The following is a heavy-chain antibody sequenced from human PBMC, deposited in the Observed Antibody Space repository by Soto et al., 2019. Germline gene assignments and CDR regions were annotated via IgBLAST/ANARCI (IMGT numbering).Heavy chain of an antibody. Sequence: EVQLVESGGGLVQPGGSLRLSCAASGFTFSSYSMNWVRQAPGKGLVWVSYISSSSSTIYYADSVKGRFTISRDNAKNSLYLQMNSLRDEDTAVYYCARVGFWSLYYYYYGMDVWGQGTTVTVSS. D-gene: IGHD3-3*01. CDR1: GFTFSSYS. CDR2: ISSSSSTI. V-gene: IGHV3-48*02. J-gene: IGHJ6*02. CDR3: ARVGFWSLYYYYYGMDV.